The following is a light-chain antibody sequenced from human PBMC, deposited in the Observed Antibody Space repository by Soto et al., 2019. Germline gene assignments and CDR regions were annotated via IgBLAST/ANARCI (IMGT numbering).Light chain of an antibody. CDR3: SSYAGSTTYA. V-gene: IGLV2-23*01. CDR2: EGF. J-gene: IGLJ1*01. Sequence: QSALTQPASVSGSPGQSITLSCTGTSNDVGTYNLVSWYQQHPGKAPKLIIFEGFKRPSGVPNRFSGSKSGNTASLTISGLQAEDEADYYCSSYAGSTTYAFGTGTRSPS. CDR1: SNDVGTYNL.